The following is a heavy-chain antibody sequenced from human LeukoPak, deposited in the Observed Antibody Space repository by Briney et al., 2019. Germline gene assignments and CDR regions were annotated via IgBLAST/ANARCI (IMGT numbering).Heavy chain of an antibody. J-gene: IGHJ4*02. CDR1: GGSISSSNW. D-gene: IGHD3-22*01. CDR2: IYHSGST. Sequence: SGTLSLTCAVSGGSISSSNWWSWVRQPPGKGLEWTGEIYHSGSTNYNPSLKSRVTISVDKSKNQFSLKLSSVTAADTAVYYCARDYYDSSGLRFDYWGQGTLVTVSS. V-gene: IGHV4-4*02. CDR3: ARDYYDSSGLRFDY.